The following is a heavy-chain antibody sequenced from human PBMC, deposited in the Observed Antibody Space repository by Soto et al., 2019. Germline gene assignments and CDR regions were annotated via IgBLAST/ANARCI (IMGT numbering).Heavy chain of an antibody. D-gene: IGHD1-26*01. Sequence: ASVKVSCKASGYTFTGHYIHWVRQAPEQGPEWMGEIGPESGATRYAQKFQGRVSMTRDMSTTTVYMELNNLSPDDTAVYYCGRGRSGQIVVFYWGQGTPVTVS. CDR3: GRGRSGQIVVFY. CDR2: IGPESGAT. V-gene: IGHV1-2*02. J-gene: IGHJ4*02. CDR1: GYTFTGHY.